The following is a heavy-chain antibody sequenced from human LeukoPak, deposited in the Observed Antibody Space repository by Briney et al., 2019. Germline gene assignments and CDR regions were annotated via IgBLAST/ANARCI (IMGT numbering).Heavy chain of an antibody. V-gene: IGHV4-61*01. CDR3: ARGSAWYFVY. CDR1: GGSVNSGSYY. D-gene: IGHD6-19*01. J-gene: IGHJ4*02. Sequence: SETLSLTCTVSGGSVNSGSYYWSWIRQPPGKGLEWIGYIYYSGNTNYNPSLKSRVTISVDTSKNQFSLNLSSVTAADTAIYYCARGSAWYFVYWGQGTLVTVSS. CDR2: IYYSGNT.